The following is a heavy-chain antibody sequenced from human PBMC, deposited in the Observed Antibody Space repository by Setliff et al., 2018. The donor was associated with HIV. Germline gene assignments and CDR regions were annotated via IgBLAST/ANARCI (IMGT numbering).Heavy chain of an antibody. CDR2: MNPASGST. V-gene: IGHV1-8*01. J-gene: IGHJ4*02. Sequence: ASVKVSCKASGYTFISFDINWVRQATGQGPEWMGWMNPASGSTGYAQKFQGRVTMTRNASINPAYMELNSLTFDDTAMYYCSRARYGVAAAGYWGQGTPVTVSS. CDR3: SRARYGVAAAGY. D-gene: IGHD6-13*01. CDR1: GYTFISFD.